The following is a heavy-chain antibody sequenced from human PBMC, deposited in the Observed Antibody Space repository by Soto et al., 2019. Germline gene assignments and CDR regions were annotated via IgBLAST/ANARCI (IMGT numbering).Heavy chain of an antibody. J-gene: IGHJ5*02. D-gene: IGHD3-10*01. CDR3: ARVPGP. CDR1: GGSISRGAYS. Sequence: PSETLSLTCAVSGGSISRGAYSWSWIRQPPGKGLEWSGYIYHSGSTYYNPSLKSRVTISVDRSKNQFSLKLSSVTAADTAVYYCARVPGPWGQGTLVTSPQ. V-gene: IGHV4-30-2*01. CDR2: IYHSGST.